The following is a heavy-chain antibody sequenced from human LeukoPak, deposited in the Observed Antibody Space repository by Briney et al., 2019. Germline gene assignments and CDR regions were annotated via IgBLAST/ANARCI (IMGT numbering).Heavy chain of an antibody. V-gene: IGHV5-10-1*01. D-gene: IGHD5-24*01. J-gene: IGHJ4*02. CDR2: TDPSDSYT. CDR1: GYSFNTYW. CDR3: ARHVEMATTFDY. Sequence: KRGESLRISCKGSGYSFNTYWISWVRQMPGKGLEWMGTTDPSDSYTKYSPSFHGHVTISADKSISTAYLQWSGLKASDTAMYCCARHVEMATTFDYWGQGTLVTVSS.